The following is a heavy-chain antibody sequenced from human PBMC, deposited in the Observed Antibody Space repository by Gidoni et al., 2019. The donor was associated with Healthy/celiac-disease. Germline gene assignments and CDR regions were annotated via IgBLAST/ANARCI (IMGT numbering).Heavy chain of an antibody. Sequence: QVQLQQWGAGLLKPSETLSLTCAVSGGSFSGYYWRWIRQPPGKGLEWIGEINHSGSTNYNPSLKSRVTISVDTSKNQFSLKLSSVTAADTAVYYCARGLRRVTMVRGVIAPNWFDPWGQGTLVTVSS. J-gene: IGHJ5*02. CDR3: ARGLRRVTMVRGVIAPNWFDP. CDR2: INHSGST. V-gene: IGHV4-34*01. CDR1: GGSFSGYY. D-gene: IGHD3-10*01.